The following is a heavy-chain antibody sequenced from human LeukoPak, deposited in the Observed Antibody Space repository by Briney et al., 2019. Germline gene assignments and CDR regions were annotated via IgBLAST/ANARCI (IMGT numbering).Heavy chain of an antibody. V-gene: IGHV4-4*07. J-gene: IGHJ6*02. CDR3: ARDRNVQWLRLPATYYYYGMDV. CDR1: GGSISSYY. D-gene: IGHD5-12*01. Sequence: PSETLSLTCTVSGGSISSYYWSWIRQPAGKGLEWIGRIYTSGSTNYNPSLKSRVTMSVDTSKNQFSLKLSSVTAADTAVYYCARDRNVQWLRLPATYYYYGMDVWGQGTTVTVSS. CDR2: IYTSGST.